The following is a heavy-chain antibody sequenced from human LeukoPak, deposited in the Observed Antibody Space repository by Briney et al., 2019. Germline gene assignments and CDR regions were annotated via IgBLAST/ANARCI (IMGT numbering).Heavy chain of an antibody. V-gene: IGHV3-23*01. CDR1: GFTFSSCA. CDR3: AKVVVVVAATPYYFDY. D-gene: IGHD2-15*01. J-gene: IGHJ4*02. Sequence: GGSLRLSCAASGFTFSSCAMNWVRQAPGKGLEWVSAISGSGGSTYYADSVKGRFTISRDNSKNTLYLQMNSLRAEDTAVYYCAKVVVVVAATPYYFDYWGQGTLVTVSS. CDR2: ISGSGGST.